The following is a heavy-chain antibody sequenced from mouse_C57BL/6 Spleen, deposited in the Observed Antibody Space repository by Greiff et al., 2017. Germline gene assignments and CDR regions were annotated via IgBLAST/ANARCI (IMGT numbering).Heavy chain of an antibody. CDR3: ARDGDGWYFDV. V-gene: IGHV1-7*01. CDR2: INPSSGYT. D-gene: IGHD2-3*01. J-gene: IGHJ1*03. Sequence: QVQLKESGAELAKPGASVKLSCKASGYTFTSYWMHWVKQRPGQGLEWIGYINPSSGYTKYNQKFKDKATLTADKSSSTAYMQLRSLTYEDSAVYYCARDGDGWYFDVWGTGTTVTVSS. CDR1: GYTFTSYW.